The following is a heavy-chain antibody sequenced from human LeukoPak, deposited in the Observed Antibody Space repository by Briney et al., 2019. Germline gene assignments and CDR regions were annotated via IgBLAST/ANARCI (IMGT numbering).Heavy chain of an antibody. CDR1: GYTFTIYY. Sequence: GSSVKVYCKASGYTFTIYYMHWVRQAPGQGLEWMGIINPSGGSTSYAQKFQGRVTMTRDMSTSTVYMELSSLRSEDTAVYYCAREQGIDYDFWSGSVYWGQGTLVTVSS. D-gene: IGHD3-3*01. J-gene: IGHJ4*02. CDR2: INPSGGST. CDR3: AREQGIDYDFWSGSVY. V-gene: IGHV1-46*01.